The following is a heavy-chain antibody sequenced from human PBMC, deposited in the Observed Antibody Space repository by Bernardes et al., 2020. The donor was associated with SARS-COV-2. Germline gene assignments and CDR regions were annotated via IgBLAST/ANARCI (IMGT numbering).Heavy chain of an antibody. J-gene: IGHJ3*02. Sequence: SVKVSCKASGGTFSSYTISWVRQAPGQGLEWMGRIIPILGIANYAQKFQGRVTITADKTTSTAYMELISLRSEDTAVYYCASSTYDFVAFDIWGQGTMVTVSS. D-gene: IGHD3-3*01. V-gene: IGHV1-69*02. CDR2: IIPILGIA. CDR3: ASSTYDFVAFDI. CDR1: GGTFSSYT.